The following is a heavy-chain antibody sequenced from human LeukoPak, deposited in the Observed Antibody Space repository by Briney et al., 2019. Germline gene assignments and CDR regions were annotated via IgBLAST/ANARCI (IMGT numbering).Heavy chain of an antibody. CDR2: INPSGGRT. Sequence: ASVKVSCKASGYTFTRYYMHWVRQAPGQGLEWMGIINPSGGRTTYAQKFQGRVTMTRDTSISTAYMELSNLRSDDTAVYYCARETGYTEMYYFDYWGLGTLVTVSS. CDR3: ARETGYTEMYYFDY. J-gene: IGHJ4*02. CDR1: GYTFTRYY. V-gene: IGHV1-46*01. D-gene: IGHD6-13*01.